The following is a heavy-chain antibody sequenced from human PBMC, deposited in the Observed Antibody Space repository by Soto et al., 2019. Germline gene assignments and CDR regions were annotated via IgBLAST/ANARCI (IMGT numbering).Heavy chain of an antibody. V-gene: IGHV4-34*01. D-gene: IGHD6-19*01. Sequence: QVQLQQWGAGLLKPSETLSLTCAVYGGSFSGYYWSWIRQPPGKGLEWIGEINHSGRTNYNPSLKSRVTISVDTSKNQFSLRLSSVTAADTAVYYCARGPAFDYSSGWDRYYYYSMDVWGKGTTVTVSS. CDR1: GGSFSGYY. CDR2: INHSGRT. CDR3: ARGPAFDYSSGWDRYYYYSMDV. J-gene: IGHJ6*03.